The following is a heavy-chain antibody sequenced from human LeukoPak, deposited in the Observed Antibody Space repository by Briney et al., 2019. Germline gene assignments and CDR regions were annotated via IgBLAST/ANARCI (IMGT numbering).Heavy chain of an antibody. D-gene: IGHD4-17*01. V-gene: IGHV4-39*01. Sequence: SETLSLTCVVSGGSINSNSYYWGWIRQPPAKGLEWIGTIYYTGSTYYNPSLNTRVTISVDTPKNQFSLKLRSVTAADTAVYYCATGGDYGYNWFDPWGQGTLVTVSS. CDR3: ATGGDYGYNWFDP. CDR2: IYYTGST. CDR1: GGSINSNSYY. J-gene: IGHJ5*02.